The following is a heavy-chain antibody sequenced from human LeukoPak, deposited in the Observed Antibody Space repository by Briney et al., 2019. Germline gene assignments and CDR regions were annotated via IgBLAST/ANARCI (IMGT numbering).Heavy chain of an antibody. V-gene: IGHV1-18*01. CDR1: GYTFTSYG. D-gene: IGHD3-10*01. CDR3: TVLWFGDPTRIFDY. CDR2: ISAYNGNT. J-gene: IGHJ4*02. Sequence: ASVKVSCKASGYTFTSYGISWVRQAPGQGLEWMGWISAYNGNTNYAQKLQGRVTMTTDTSTSTAYMELRSLRSDDTAVYYCTVLWFGDPTRIFDYWGQGTLVTVSS.